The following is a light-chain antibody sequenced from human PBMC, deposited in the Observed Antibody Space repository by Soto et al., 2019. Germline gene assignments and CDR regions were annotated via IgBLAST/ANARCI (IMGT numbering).Light chain of an antibody. V-gene: IGLV1-44*01. CDR2: SNN. J-gene: IGLJ2*01. Sequence: QSVLTQPPSASGTPGQRVTISCSGSSSNIGSNTVNWYQQLPGTAPKLLIYSNNQRPSGVPDRFSGSKSGTSASLAISGLQSEDEADYYCGSYAGSNNVEVAFGGGTKLTVL. CDR3: GSYAGSNNVEVA. CDR1: SSNIGSNT.